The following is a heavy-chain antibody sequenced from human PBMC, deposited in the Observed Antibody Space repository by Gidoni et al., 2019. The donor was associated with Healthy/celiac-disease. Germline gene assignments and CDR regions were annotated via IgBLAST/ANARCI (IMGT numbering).Heavy chain of an antibody. D-gene: IGHD2-2*01. Sequence: EVQLVQSGAEVKKPGESLKISCKGSGYSFTSYWIGWVPQVPGQCLEWMGIIYPGDSDTRYSPSFQGQVTISADKSISTAYLQWSSLKASDTAMYYCARRSFCSSTSCYWGLDPWGQGTLVTVSS. CDR1: GYSFTSYW. CDR2: IYPGDSDT. CDR3: ARRSFCSSTSCYWGLDP. V-gene: IGHV5-51*03. J-gene: IGHJ5*02.